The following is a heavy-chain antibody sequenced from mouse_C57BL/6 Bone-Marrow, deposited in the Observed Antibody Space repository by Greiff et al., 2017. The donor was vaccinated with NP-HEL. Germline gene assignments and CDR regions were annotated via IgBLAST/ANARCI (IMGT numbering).Heavy chain of an antibody. CDR2: IYPNYGTT. V-gene: IGHV1-39*01. J-gene: IGHJ4*01. CDR1: GYSFPDYN. CDR3: ARLGAYYGSSYDAMDY. D-gene: IGHD1-1*01. Sequence: HVKQSGPEPVKPGASVKIFCKASGYSFPDYNMNWVKPSNGKRLEWIRVIYPNYGTTSYNQKFKGKATLTVDQSSSTAYMQLNSLTSEDSAIYYCARLGAYYGSSYDAMDYWGQGTSVTVSS.